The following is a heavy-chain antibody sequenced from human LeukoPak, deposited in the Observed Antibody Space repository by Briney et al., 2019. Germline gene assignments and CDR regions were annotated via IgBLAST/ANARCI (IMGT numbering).Heavy chain of an antibody. CDR1: GFTVSSKY. CDR3: AKDFRQYNPPNAFDI. Sequence: GGPLRLSCAASGFTVSSKYMSWVRQAPGKGLEWVSVLYTGGSAYYSDSVKGRFTISRDNSKNTLYLQMNSLRAEDTAVYYCAKDFRQYNPPNAFDIWGQGTMVTVSS. J-gene: IGHJ3*02. V-gene: IGHV3-53*01. D-gene: IGHD1-1*01. CDR2: LYTGGSA.